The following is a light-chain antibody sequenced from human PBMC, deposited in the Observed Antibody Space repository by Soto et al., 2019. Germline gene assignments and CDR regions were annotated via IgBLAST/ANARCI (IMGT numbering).Light chain of an antibody. CDR3: QQYSSSPRT. J-gene: IGKJ1*01. Sequence: NVLTQSPCTLSLSPGEGATLSCRASQSISSNYLAWYHQKPGQAPRLLIYGASSRATDIPDRFRGSGSGRDFVLNISRLEHEDSGMYYCQQYSSSPRTFGQGTKVDIK. V-gene: IGKV3-20*01. CDR1: QSISSNY. CDR2: GAS.